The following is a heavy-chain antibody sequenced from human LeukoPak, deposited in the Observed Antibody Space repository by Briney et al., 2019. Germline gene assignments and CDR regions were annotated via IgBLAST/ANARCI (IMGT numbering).Heavy chain of an antibody. Sequence: PSETLSLTCTVSGGSISSYYWSWIRQPPGKGLEWIGYIYDSGSTNYNPSPESRVTISVDASKNQFSLKPGSVTAADTAVYYCARDNFWGQGTLVTVSS. CDR1: GGSISSYY. CDR3: ARDNF. D-gene: IGHD3-3*01. CDR2: IYDSGST. J-gene: IGHJ4*02. V-gene: IGHV4-59*12.